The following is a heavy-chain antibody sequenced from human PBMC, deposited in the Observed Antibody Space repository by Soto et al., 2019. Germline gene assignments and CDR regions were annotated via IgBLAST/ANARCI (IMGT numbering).Heavy chain of an antibody. J-gene: IGHJ4*02. V-gene: IGHV1-18*04. CDR2: ISAYNGNT. CDR1: GYTFTSYG. Sequence: ASVKVSCKASGYTFTSYGISWVRQAPGQGLEWMGWISAYNGNTNYAQKLQGRVTMTTDTSTSTAYMELRSLRSDDTAVYYCAKSPAGNDYFDYWGQGTRVTAPQ. D-gene: IGHD6-13*01. CDR3: AKSPAGNDYFDY.